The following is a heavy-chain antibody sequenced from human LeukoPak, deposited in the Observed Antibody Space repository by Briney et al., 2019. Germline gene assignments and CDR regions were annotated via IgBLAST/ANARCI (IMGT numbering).Heavy chain of an antibody. CDR3: ARDWQLGFLEESIDY. CDR1: GFTFSSYG. J-gene: IGHJ4*02. CDR2: ISYDGSNK. D-gene: IGHD1-1*01. V-gene: IGHV3-30*19. Sequence: PGRSLRLSCAASGFTFSSYGMHWVRQAPGKGLERVAVISYDGSNKYYADSVKGRFTISRDNSKNTLYLQMNSLRAEDTAVYYCARDWQLGFLEESIDYWGQGTLVTVSS.